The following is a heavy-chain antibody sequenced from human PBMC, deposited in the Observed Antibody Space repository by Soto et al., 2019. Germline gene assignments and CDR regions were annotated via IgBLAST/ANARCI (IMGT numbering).Heavy chain of an antibody. CDR2: ISGSGGST. CDR1: GFTFSSYA. J-gene: IGHJ6*02. Sequence: GGSLRLPCAASGFTFSSYAMSWVRQAPGEGLEWVSAISGSGGSTYYADSVKGRFTISRDNSKNTLYLQMNSLRAEDTAVYYCAKDQIAVAEVLDYYGMDVWGQGTTVTVSS. CDR3: AKDQIAVAEVLDYYGMDV. D-gene: IGHD6-19*01. V-gene: IGHV3-23*01.